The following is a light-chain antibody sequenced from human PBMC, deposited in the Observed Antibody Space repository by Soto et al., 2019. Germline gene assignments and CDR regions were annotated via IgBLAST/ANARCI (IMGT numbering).Light chain of an antibody. Sequence: EIVLTQSPATLSLSPGESATLSCRASQSVSSYLAWYQQKPGQAPRLLIYDAYNRATGIQARFSGSGSGTDFTLTIRSLEPEDFAVYYCKQRSNWPITFGQGTRLEI. V-gene: IGKV3-11*01. CDR2: DAY. J-gene: IGKJ5*01. CDR3: KQRSNWPIT. CDR1: QSVSSY.